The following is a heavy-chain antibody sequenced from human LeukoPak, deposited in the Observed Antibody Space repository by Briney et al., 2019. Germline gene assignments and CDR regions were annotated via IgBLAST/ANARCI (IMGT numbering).Heavy chain of an antibody. V-gene: IGHV3-23*01. D-gene: IGHD2-2*01. CDR3: AKRPADCSSTTCPLINYYYYGMDV. J-gene: IGHJ6*02. Sequence: GGSLRLSCAASGFTFSSYAMSWVRQASGKGLEWVSAISGSGGSTYYADSVKGRFTISRDNSKNTLYLQMNSLRAEDTAVYYCAKRPADCSSTTCPLINYYYYGMDVWGQGTTVTVSS. CDR1: GFTFSSYA. CDR2: ISGSGGST.